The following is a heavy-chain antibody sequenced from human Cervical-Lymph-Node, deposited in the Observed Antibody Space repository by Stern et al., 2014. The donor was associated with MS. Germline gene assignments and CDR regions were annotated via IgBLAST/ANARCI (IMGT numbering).Heavy chain of an antibody. CDR3: ASPDTAMVLGWYFGL. J-gene: IGHJ2*01. CDR1: GFPFSDYY. CDR2: ISSSGDAM. Sequence: VQLVESGGGLVKPGGSLRLSCAASGFPFSDYYMTWIRQAPGQGLEWISYISSSGDAMYYAESVKGRFTISRDTAKNSLYLQMNSLRAEDTAVYYCASPDTAMVLGWYFGLWGRGTLVTVSS. D-gene: IGHD5-18*01. V-gene: IGHV3-11*01.